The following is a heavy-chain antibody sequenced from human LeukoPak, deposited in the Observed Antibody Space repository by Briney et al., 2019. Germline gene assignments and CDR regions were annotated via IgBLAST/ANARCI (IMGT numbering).Heavy chain of an antibody. Sequence: PGGSLRLSCAASGFTFNSYGMHWVRQAPGKGLEWVAVIWYEGSNKHYADSVRGRFTISRDDAKNSLYLQMNSLRAEDTAVYYCVRDNPRQQGFAYWGQGTLVTVSS. CDR3: VRDNPRQQGFAY. CDR2: IWYEGSNK. J-gene: IGHJ4*02. D-gene: IGHD6-13*01. V-gene: IGHV3-33*01. CDR1: GFTFNSYG.